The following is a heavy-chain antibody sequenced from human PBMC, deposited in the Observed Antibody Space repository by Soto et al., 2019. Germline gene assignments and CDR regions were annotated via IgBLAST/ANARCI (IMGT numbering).Heavy chain of an antibody. J-gene: IGHJ6*02. CDR3: AREFIVATIDGPPYGMDV. Sequence: PGGSLRLSCAASGFTFSSYGMHWVRQAPGKGLEWVAVIWYDGSNKYYADSVKGRFTISRDNSKNTLYLQMNSLRAEDTAVYYCAREFIVATIDGPPYGMDVWGQGTTVTVSS. CDR1: GFTFSSYG. D-gene: IGHD5-12*01. V-gene: IGHV3-33*01. CDR2: IWYDGSNK.